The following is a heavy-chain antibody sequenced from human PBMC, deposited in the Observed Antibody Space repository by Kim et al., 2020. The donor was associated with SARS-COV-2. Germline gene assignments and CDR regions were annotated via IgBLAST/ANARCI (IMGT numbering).Heavy chain of an antibody. J-gene: IGHJ4*02. CDR3: ARDLEIVVVVAASRTGGTFDY. CDR1: GFTFSSYA. CDR2: ISYDGSNK. D-gene: IGHD2-15*01. Sequence: GGSLRLSCAASGFTFSSYAMHWVRQAPGKGLEWVAVISYDGSNKYYADSVKGRFTISRDNSKNTLYLQMNSLRAEDTAVYYCARDLEIVVVVAASRTGGTFDYWGQGTLVTVSS. V-gene: IGHV3-30-3*01.